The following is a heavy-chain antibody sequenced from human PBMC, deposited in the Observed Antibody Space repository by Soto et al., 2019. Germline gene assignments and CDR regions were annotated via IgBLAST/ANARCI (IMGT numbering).Heavy chain of an antibody. Sequence: SLRLSCAASGFTFSSYGMHWVRQAPGKGLEWVAVIWYDGSNKYYADSVKGRFTISRDNSKNTLYLQMNSLRAEDTAVYYCVRVGGLGSHDAFDIWGQGTMVTVSS. J-gene: IGHJ3*02. CDR1: GFTFSSYG. V-gene: IGHV3-33*01. CDR2: IWYDGSNK. CDR3: VRVGGLGSHDAFDI. D-gene: IGHD1-26*01.